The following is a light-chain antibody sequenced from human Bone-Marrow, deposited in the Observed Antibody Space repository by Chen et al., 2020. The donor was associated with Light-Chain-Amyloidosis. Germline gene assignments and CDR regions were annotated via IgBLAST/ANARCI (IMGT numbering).Light chain of an antibody. Sequence: SYVLTQPPSVSVAPGQTATFTCGGNNIGNKNVHWYQQKPGQAPILVVFDDRDRPSGIPESFAGSTSGNTSILTINRVAAGDEADYYCQVWDTTRGVFGGGTKLTVL. V-gene: IGLV3-21*02. CDR2: DDR. CDR3: QVWDTTRGV. CDR1: NIGNKN. J-gene: IGLJ3*02.